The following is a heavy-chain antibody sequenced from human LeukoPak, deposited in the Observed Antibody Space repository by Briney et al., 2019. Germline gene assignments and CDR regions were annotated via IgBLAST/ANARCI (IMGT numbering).Heavy chain of an antibody. D-gene: IGHD6-13*01. CDR1: GFTFSSYA. CDR3: AREDGDSEYYYYYMDV. Sequence: GGSLRLSCAASGFTFSSYAMHWVRQAPGKGLEWVAVISYDGSNKYYADSVKGRFTISRDNSKNTLYLQMNSLRAEDTAVYYCAREDGDSEYYYYYMDVWGKGTTVTVSS. J-gene: IGHJ6*03. V-gene: IGHV3-30-3*01. CDR2: ISYDGSNK.